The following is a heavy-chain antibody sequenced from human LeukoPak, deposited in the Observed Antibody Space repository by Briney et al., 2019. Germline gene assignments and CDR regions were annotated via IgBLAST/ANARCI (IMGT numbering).Heavy chain of an antibody. CDR2: IIPKYSAS. J-gene: IGHJ3*01. CDR1: GGSFSDWP. CDR3: VRPDRIFGVPAAFDA. Sequence: ASVKVSCKASGGSFSDWPINWVRQAPGQGLEWLAGIIPKYSASSYAQAFQGRVTITADESTNTVYMEMSGLRPDDTAVYYCVRPDRIFGVPAAFDAWGQGTLVAVSS. D-gene: IGHD3-3*02. V-gene: IGHV1-69*13.